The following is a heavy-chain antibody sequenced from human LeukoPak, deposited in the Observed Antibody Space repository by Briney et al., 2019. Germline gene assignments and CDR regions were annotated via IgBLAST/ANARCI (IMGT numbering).Heavy chain of an antibody. D-gene: IGHD2-2*01. J-gene: IGHJ5*02. CDR2: ISAYNGST. CDR1: GYTFTSYG. V-gene: IGHV1-18*01. CDR3: ARDWEDIVVVPAAAKALDP. Sequence: ASVKVSCKASGYTFTSYGISWVRQAPGQGLEWMGWISAYNGSTNYAQKLQGRVTMTTDTSTSTAYMELRSLRSDDTAVYYCARDWEDIVVVPAAAKALDPWGQGTLVTVSS.